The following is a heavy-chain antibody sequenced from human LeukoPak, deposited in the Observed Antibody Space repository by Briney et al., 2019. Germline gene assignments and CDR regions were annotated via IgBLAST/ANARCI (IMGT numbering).Heavy chain of an antibody. CDR1: GYTFTSYY. J-gene: IGHJ4*02. CDR3: AKSYGDYLGYFDS. V-gene: IGHV1-46*01. CDR2: INPSGGST. D-gene: IGHD4-17*01. Sequence: ASVKVSCKASGYTFTSYYMHWVRQALGRGLEWMGIINPSGGSTSYAQKFQSRVTMTRDTSTSTVYIELSSLRSEDTAVYYCAKSYGDYLGYFDSWGQGTLVTVSS.